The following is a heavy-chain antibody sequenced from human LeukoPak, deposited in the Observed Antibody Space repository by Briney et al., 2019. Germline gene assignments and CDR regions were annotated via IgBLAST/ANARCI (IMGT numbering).Heavy chain of an antibody. J-gene: IGHJ4*02. Sequence: PSETLSLTCTVSGGSTSNYFCTWLRQSAGKGLEWIGRIHTSGSTNYNPSLKSRVSISVDTPNNQYSLKLSSVTAEDTAVYYCARDPEGHGYYFDYWGQGALVTVSS. CDR3: ARDPEGHGYYFDY. V-gene: IGHV4-4*07. CDR2: IHTSGST. CDR1: GGSTSNYF. D-gene: IGHD3-3*01.